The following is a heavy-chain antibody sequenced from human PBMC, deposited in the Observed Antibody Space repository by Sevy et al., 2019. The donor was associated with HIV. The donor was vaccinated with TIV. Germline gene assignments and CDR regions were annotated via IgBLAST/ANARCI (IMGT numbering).Heavy chain of an antibody. CDR2: IYYSGST. J-gene: IGHJ2*01. Sequence: GSLRLSCAGSGFTFSSFDMNWVRQAPGKGLEWIGSIYYSGSTYYNPSLKSRVTISVDTSKNQFSLKLSSVTAADTAVYYCARHQDYGDPYWYFDLWGRGTLVTVSS. CDR3: ARHQDYGDPYWYFDL. V-gene: IGHV4-39*01. CDR1: GFTFSSFD. D-gene: IGHD4-17*01.